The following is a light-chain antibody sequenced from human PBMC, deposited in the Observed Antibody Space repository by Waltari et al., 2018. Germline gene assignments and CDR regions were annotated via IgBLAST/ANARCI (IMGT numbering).Light chain of an antibody. CDR3: QQYYSTPHT. Sequence: DIVMTQSPDSLAVSLGERATINCKSSQSVLYSSNNKNYLAGYQQKPGQPPKLLISWASTRESGVPDRFSGSGSGTDFTLTISSLQAEDVAVYYCQQYYSTPHTFG. J-gene: IGKJ2*01. CDR1: QSVLYSSNNKNY. V-gene: IGKV4-1*01. CDR2: WAS.